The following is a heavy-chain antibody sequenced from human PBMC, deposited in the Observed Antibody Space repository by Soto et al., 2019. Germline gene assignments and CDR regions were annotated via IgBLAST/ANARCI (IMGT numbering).Heavy chain of an antibody. D-gene: IGHD3-3*01. CDR1: GFTFTSSA. Sequence: GASVKVSCKASGFTFTSSAVQWVRQARGQRLEWIGWIVVGSGNTNYAQKFQERVTITRDMSTSTAYMELSSLRSEDTAVYYCAADTIFGVVQLYYYYGMDVWGQGTTVTVSS. J-gene: IGHJ6*02. CDR2: IVVGSGNT. V-gene: IGHV1-58*01. CDR3: AADTIFGVVQLYYYYGMDV.